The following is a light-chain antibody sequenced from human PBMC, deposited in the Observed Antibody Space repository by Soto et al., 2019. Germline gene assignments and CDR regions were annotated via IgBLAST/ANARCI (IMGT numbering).Light chain of an antibody. J-gene: IGLJ3*02. V-gene: IGLV2-14*01. CDR3: SSYTSSSTWX. Sequence: QSVLTQPASVSGSPGQSITISCTGTSSDVGGYNYVSWYQQHPGKAPKLMIYEVSNRPSGVSNRFSGSKSGNTASLTISGLQAEDEADYYCSSYTSSSTWXFXGGXKLXV. CDR1: SSDVGGYNY. CDR2: EVS.